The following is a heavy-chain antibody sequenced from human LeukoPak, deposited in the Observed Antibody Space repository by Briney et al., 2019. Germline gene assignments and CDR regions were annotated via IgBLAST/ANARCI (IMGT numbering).Heavy chain of an antibody. CDR1: GGSISSSSYY. J-gene: IGHJ6*03. D-gene: IGHD2-2*01. Sequence: PSETLSLTCTVSGGSISSSSYYWGWIRQPPGKGLEWIGSIYYSGSTYYNPSLKSRVTISVDTSKNQFSLKLSSVTAADAAVYYCARHEDCSSTSCYALGYYCYYYMDVWGKGTTVTVSS. V-gene: IGHV4-39*01. CDR2: IYYSGST. CDR3: ARHEDCSSTSCYALGYYCYYYMDV.